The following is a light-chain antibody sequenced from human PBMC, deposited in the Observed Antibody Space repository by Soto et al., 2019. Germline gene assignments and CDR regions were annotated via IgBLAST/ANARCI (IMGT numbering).Light chain of an antibody. J-gene: IGKJ3*01. CDR1: RSLLDIADGNTY. CDR3: CSYAGSSSLV. CDR2: TLS. V-gene: IGKV2-40*01. Sequence: DVVLTQTPLSLPVTPGEPASISCRSSRSLLDIADGNTYLDWFLQKPGQSPQLLIHTLSYRASGVPDRFSGSGSGTDFTLKISRVEAEDEADYYCCSYAGSSSLVFGTGT.